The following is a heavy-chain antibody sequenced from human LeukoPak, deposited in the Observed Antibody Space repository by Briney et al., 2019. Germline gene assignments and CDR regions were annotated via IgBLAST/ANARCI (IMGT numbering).Heavy chain of an antibody. V-gene: IGHV3-33*03. CDR1: GFSFSFYG. D-gene: IGHD1-26*01. CDR2: IWNDGSQK. Sequence: GGSLRLSCATSGFSFSFYGMQWVRQAPGKGLEWVAVIWNDGSQKYYGDSVKGRFTISRDNAKNSLYLQMNSLRAEDTALYYCAKDMGLSAVFDYWGQGTLVTVSS. CDR3: AKDMGLSAVFDY. J-gene: IGHJ4*02.